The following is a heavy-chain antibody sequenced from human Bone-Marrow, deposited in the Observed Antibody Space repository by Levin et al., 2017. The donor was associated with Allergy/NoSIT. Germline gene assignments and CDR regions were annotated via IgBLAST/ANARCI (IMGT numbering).Heavy chain of an antibody. CDR2: IFSSGPT. D-gene: IGHD2-2*01. V-gene: IGHV3-53*01. Sequence: GESLKISCAASGIIISSNYINWVRQAPGKGLEWVSLIFSSGPTYYADSVKGRFTISRDNSKNTVYLQMNSLRVEDTAIYYCAGKNQLPPGYHGVDVWGQGTTVIVSS. CDR1: GIIISSNY. CDR3: AGKNQLPPGYHGVDV. J-gene: IGHJ6*02.